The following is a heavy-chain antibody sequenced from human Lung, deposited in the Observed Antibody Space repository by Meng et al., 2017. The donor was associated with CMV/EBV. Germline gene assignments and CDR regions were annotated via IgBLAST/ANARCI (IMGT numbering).Heavy chain of an antibody. CDR2: IYSGGST. CDR1: GFTVCGNH. Sequence: SRAASGFTVCGNHMNWVRQAPGKGLGWGSVIYSGGSTYYADSVKGRFTISRDNSKNTLYLQMNSLRAEDTAVYYCARDSYGMDVWGQGTPVTVSS. J-gene: IGHJ6*02. CDR3: ARDSYGMDV. V-gene: IGHV3-53*01.